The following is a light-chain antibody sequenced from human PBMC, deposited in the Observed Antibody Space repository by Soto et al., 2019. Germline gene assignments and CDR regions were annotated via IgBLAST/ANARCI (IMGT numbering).Light chain of an antibody. Sequence: ENVLTQSPGTRSLSPGERATLSCRASQVTSRYLSWYQQRPGQAPRLLIYGASSRATGIPDRFSGSGSGTDFTLTISRREPEDFAVYYCQQYSTSPISFGQGTRLEIK. V-gene: IGKV3-20*01. CDR2: GAS. CDR3: QQYSTSPIS. CDR1: QVTSRY. J-gene: IGKJ5*01.